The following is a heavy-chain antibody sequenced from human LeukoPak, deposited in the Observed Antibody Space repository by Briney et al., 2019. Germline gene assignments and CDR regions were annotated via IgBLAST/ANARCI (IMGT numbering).Heavy chain of an antibody. D-gene: IGHD2-2*01. CDR3: ARGSRVVVPAAIAYYYYYYMDV. CDR1: GYSISSGYY. Sequence: SETLSLTCTVSGYSISSGYYWGWIRQPPGKGLEWIGSIYHSGSTYYNPSLKSRVTISVDTSKNQFSLKLSSVTAADTAVYYCARGSRVVVPAAIAYYYYYYMDVWGKGTTVTVSS. V-gene: IGHV4-38-2*02. CDR2: IYHSGST. J-gene: IGHJ6*03.